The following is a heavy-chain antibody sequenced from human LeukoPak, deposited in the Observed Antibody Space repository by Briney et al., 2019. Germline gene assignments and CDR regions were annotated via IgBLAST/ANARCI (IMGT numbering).Heavy chain of an antibody. J-gene: IGHJ6*04. D-gene: IGHD3-16*01. CDR1: GFTFSSYG. Sequence: PGGSLRLSCAASGFTFSSYGMHWVRQAPGKGLEWVAVISYDGSNKYYADSVKGRFTISRDNSKNTLYLQMNSLRAEDTAVYYCAKAMITNGSGGGNGMGVWGKGTTVTVSS. CDR2: ISYDGSNK. V-gene: IGHV3-30*18. CDR3: AKAMITNGSGGGNGMGV.